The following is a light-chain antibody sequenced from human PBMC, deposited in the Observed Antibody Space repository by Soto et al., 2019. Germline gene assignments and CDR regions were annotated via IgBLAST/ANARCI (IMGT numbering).Light chain of an antibody. J-gene: IGLJ1*01. V-gene: IGLV7-46*01. Sequence: QAVVTQEPSLTVSPGGTVTLTCGSSTGAVTNGHYPYWFQQKPGQAPRTLIYDTTNRHSWTPARFSGSILGGKAALTLSGAQPEDEDEYYCLLSYNGPYVFGTGTKVTVL. CDR3: LLSYNGPYV. CDR1: TGAVTNGHY. CDR2: DTT.